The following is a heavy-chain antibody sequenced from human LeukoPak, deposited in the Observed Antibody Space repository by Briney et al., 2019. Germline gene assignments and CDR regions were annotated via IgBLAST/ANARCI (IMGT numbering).Heavy chain of an antibody. V-gene: IGHV3-23*03. D-gene: IGHD6-6*01. CDR3: AKTLGGSSED. Sequence: GGSLRLSCAASGFTFSSYAMSWVRQVPGKGLEWVSVIYSGGNTYYADSVKGRFTISRDNSKNTVYLQMNSLRAEDTAVYYCAKTLGGSSEDWGQGTLVTVSS. CDR1: GFTFSSYA. J-gene: IGHJ4*02. CDR2: IYSGGNT.